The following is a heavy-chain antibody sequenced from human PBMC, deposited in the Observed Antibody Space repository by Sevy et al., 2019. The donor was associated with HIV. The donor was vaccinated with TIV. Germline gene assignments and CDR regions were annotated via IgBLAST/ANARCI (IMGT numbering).Heavy chain of an antibody. V-gene: IGHV3-23*01. Sequence: GESLMISCAASGFTFSTYAMNWVRQAPGKGLEWVSSISGSGRSTYYADSVEGRFTISRHNSKNTLYLQMNSLRADDTAVYYCAKGYCSGGSCPRDYYYYGMDVWGQGTTVTVSS. CDR2: ISGSGRST. J-gene: IGHJ6*02. D-gene: IGHD2-15*01. CDR3: AKGYCSGGSCPRDYYYYGMDV. CDR1: GFTFSTYA.